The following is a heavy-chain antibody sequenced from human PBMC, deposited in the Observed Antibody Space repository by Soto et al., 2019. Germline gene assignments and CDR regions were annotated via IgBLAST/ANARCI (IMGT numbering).Heavy chain of an antibody. D-gene: IGHD3-16*01. Sequence: ASVKVSCKASGYTFTSYGISWVRQAPGQGLDWMGWISAFNGNTKYAQDLQGRVTMTTDTSTSTAYMELRGLRSDDTAVYYCARIGVSSGHESPDFDSWGQGTLVTVSS. CDR3: ARIGVSSGHESPDFDS. V-gene: IGHV1-18*01. J-gene: IGHJ4*02. CDR1: GYTFTSYG. CDR2: ISAFNGNT.